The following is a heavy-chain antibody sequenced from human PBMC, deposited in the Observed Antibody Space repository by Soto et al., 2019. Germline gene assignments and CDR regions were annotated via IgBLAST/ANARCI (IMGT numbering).Heavy chain of an antibody. D-gene: IGHD4-4*01. J-gene: IGHJ6*02. CDR1: GGTFSSYA. CDR2: IIPIFGTA. Sequence: SVKVSCKASGGTFSSYAISWVRQAPGQGLEWMGGIIPIFGTANYAQKFQGRVTITADESTSTAYMELSSLRSEDTAVYYCAKLGTTVTTDYYYGMDVWGQGTTVTVSS. CDR3: AKLGTTVTTDYYYGMDV. V-gene: IGHV1-69*13.